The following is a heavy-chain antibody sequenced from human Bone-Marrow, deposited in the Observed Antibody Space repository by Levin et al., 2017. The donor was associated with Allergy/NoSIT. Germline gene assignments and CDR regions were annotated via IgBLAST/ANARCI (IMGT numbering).Heavy chain of an antibody. J-gene: IGHJ5*02. V-gene: IGHV3-23*01. CDR3: VRGSTSPDR. D-gene: IGHD3-16*01. Sequence: GGSLRLSCAASGFIFPNYGMTWVCQAPGKGLEWVAAISMSGSSTDYADSVNGRFTISRDNRRDTLYLQMNSLRPEDTALYFCVRGSTSPDRWGQGTLVSVSS. CDR2: ISMSGSST. CDR1: GFIFPNYG.